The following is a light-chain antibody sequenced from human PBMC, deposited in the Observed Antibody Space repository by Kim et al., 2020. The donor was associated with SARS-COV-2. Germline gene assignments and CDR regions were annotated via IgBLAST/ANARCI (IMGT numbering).Light chain of an antibody. J-gene: IGKJ1*01. CDR1: QNVLYSSNNKNY. Sequence: DIVMTQSPDSLAVSLGERATINCKSSQNVLYSSNNKNYLDWYQQKPGQPPKLLIYWASTRESGVPDRFSGSGSGTDFTLTISSLQAEDVAVYYCQQYYRTPWTFGQGTKVDIK. CDR2: WAS. CDR3: QQYYRTPWT. V-gene: IGKV4-1*01.